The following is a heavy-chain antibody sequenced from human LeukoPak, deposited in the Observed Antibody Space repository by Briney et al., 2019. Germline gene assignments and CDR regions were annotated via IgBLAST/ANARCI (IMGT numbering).Heavy chain of an antibody. CDR1: GYTFTSYG. V-gene: IGHV7-4-1*02. CDR2: INTNTGNS. J-gene: IGHJ5*02. Sequence: ASVKVSCKASGYTFTSYGLNWVRQAPGQGLEWMGWINTNTGNSTYAQGFTGRFVFSLDTSVSTAYLQISSLKAEDTAVYYCARDLVVVAASLGYNWFDPWGQGTLVTVSS. CDR3: ARDLVVVAASLGYNWFDP. D-gene: IGHD2-15*01.